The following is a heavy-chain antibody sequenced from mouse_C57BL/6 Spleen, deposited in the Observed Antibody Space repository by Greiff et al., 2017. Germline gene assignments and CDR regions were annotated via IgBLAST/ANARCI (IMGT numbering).Heavy chain of an antibody. CDR2: IHPNSGST. V-gene: IGHV1-64*01. D-gene: IGHD2-4*01. CDR3: ARHYYEGAMDY. CDR1: GYTFTSYW. J-gene: IGHJ4*01. Sequence: QVQLQQPGAELVKPGASVKLSCKASGYTFTSYWMHWVKQRPGQGLEWIGMIHPNSGSTNYNEKFKSKATLTVDKSSSTTYMQLSSLTSEYSAVYYCARHYYEGAMDYWGQGTSVTVSS.